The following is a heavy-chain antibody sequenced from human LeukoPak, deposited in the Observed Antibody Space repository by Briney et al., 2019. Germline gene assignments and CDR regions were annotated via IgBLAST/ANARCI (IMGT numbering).Heavy chain of an antibody. CDR3: AKEMGATNYFEY. J-gene: IGHJ4*02. CDR2: ISYDGSNK. CDR1: GFTFSNYS. V-gene: IGHV3-30*18. D-gene: IGHD1-26*01. Sequence: GGSLRLSCAASGFTFSNYSMNWVRQAPGKGLEWVGVISYDGSNKYYADSVKGRFTISRDNSKNTLYLQMNSLRAEDTAVYYCAKEMGATNYFEYWGQGTLVTVSS.